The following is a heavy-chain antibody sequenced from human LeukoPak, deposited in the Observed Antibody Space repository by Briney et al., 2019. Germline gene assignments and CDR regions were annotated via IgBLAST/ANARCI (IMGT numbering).Heavy chain of an antibody. V-gene: IGHV1-3*01. CDR2: IDAGNGNT. D-gene: IGHD3-16*01. CDR1: GYTFTSYT. Sequence: GASVKVSCKASGYTFTSYTIHWVRQAPGQRLEWMAWIDAGNGNTKYSQKFQGRVTITRDASASTVHMELSSLRSEDTAVYYCARPGRLNYGMDVWGQGTTVTVSS. CDR3: ARPGRLNYGMDV. J-gene: IGHJ6*02.